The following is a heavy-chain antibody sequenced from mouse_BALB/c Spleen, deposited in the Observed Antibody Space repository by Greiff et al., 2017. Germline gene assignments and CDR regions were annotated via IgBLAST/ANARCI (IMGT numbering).Heavy chain of an antibody. D-gene: IGHD1-1*02. V-gene: IGHV5-12-1*01. Sequence: EVQLVESGGGLVKPGGSLKLSCAASGFAFSSYDMSWVRQTPEKRLEWVAYISSGGGSTYYPDTVKGRFTISRDNAKNTLYLQMSSLKSEDTAMYYCARHGILWLYFDYWGQGTTLTVSS. CDR2: ISSGGGST. J-gene: IGHJ2*01. CDR1: GFAFSSYD. CDR3: ARHGILWLYFDY.